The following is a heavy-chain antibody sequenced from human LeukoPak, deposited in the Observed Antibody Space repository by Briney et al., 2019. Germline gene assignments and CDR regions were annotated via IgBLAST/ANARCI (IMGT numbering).Heavy chain of an antibody. CDR1: GYTFTSSD. D-gene: IGHD5-12*01. V-gene: IGHV1-8*01. Sequence: GASVKVSCKASGYTFTSSDINWVRQATGQGLEWMGWINPNSGGTNYAQKFQGRVTITADKSTSTAYMELSSLTSDDTAVYYCARDGRGYSGYDFRYFDYWGQGTLVTVSS. J-gene: IGHJ4*02. CDR2: INPNSGGT. CDR3: ARDGRGYSGYDFRYFDY.